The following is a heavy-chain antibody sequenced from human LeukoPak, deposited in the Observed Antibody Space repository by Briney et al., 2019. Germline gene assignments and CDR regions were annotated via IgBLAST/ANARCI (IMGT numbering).Heavy chain of an antibody. J-gene: IGHJ6*02. CDR2: ISYDGSNK. V-gene: IGHV3-30*03. Sequence: GGSLRLSCAASGFTFSSYGMHWVRQAPGKGLEWVAVISYDGSNKYYADSVKGRFTISRDNAKNSLYLQMNSLRAEDTAVYYCARSFGSQQLENYYYYYGMDVWGQGTTVTVSS. CDR1: GFTFSSYG. D-gene: IGHD6-13*01. CDR3: ARSFGSQQLENYYYYYGMDV.